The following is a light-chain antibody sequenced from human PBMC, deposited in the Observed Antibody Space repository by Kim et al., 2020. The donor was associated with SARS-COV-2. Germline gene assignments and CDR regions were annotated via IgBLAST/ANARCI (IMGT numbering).Light chain of an antibody. Sequence: LSPGDTATLSCRASQSVGSSFAWYQQRPGQAPSLLIYDTSNRAAGVPVRFSGSGSATDFTLTISSLESVDFAVYFCQQRSDWPPTFGGGTKVDIK. J-gene: IGKJ4*01. CDR1: QSVGSS. CDR2: DTS. CDR3: QQRSDWPPT. V-gene: IGKV3-11*01.